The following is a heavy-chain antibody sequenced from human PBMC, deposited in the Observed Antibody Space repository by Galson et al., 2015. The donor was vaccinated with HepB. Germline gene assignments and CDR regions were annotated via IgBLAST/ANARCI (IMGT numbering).Heavy chain of an antibody. J-gene: IGHJ3*02. D-gene: IGHD3-16*02. V-gene: IGHV1-18*04. CDR1: GYTFTSYG. CDR3: ARDLDPIYDYVWGSYRQTYFDI. Sequence: SVKVSCKASGYTFTSYGISWVRQAPGQGLEWMGWISAYNGNTNYAQKLQGRVTMTTDTSTSTAYMELRSLRSDDTAVYYCARDLDPIYDYVWGSYRQTYFDIWGQGTMVTVSS. CDR2: ISAYNGNT.